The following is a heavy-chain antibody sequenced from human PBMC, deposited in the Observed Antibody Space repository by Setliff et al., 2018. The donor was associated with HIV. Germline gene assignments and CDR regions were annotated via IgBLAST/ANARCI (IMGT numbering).Heavy chain of an antibody. J-gene: IGHJ2*01. CDR1: GGSFSIYY. Sequence: KPSETLSLTCAVSGGSFSIYYWSWIRQPPGKGLEWIGEINHSGSTNYNPSLKSRVTISLDTSKNQFSLNLKSVTAADTAVYYCARRTYYDSAGYWDYWYFDLWGRGTLVTVSS. CDR3: ARRTYYDSAGYWDYWYFDL. CDR2: INHSGST. V-gene: IGHV4-34*01. D-gene: IGHD3-22*01.